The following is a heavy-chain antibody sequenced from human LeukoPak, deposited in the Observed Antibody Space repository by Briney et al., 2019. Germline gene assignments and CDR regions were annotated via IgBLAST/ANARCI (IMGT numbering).Heavy chain of an antibody. Sequence: SVRVSCKASGGTFSSYLISWVRQAPGQGLEWMGGIVPMFGRANYAQKFQGRVAITADESTRIAYMELSSLRSEDTAVYYCARVRGSALLSFLDDYWGQGTLVTVSS. CDR3: ARVRGSALLSFLDDY. CDR1: GGTFSSYL. D-gene: IGHD3-3*02. CDR2: IVPMFGRA. V-gene: IGHV1-69*13. J-gene: IGHJ4*02.